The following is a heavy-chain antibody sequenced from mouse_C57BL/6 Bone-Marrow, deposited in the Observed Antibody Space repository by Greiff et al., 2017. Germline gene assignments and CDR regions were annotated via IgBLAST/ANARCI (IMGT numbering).Heavy chain of an antibody. Sequence: QVQLQQPGAELVKPGASVKLSCKASGYTFTSYWMHWVKQRPGQGLEWIGMIHPNSGSTKYNEKFKSKATLTVDKSSSTAYMQLSSLTSEDSAIYYCARRNAYWGQGTLVTVSA. CDR1: GYTFTSYW. CDR2: IHPNSGST. CDR3: ARRNAY. V-gene: IGHV1-64*01. J-gene: IGHJ3*01.